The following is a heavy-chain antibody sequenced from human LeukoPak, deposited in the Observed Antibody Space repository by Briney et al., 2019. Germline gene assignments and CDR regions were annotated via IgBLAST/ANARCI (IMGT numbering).Heavy chain of an antibody. CDR1: GASISSFY. V-gene: IGHV4-4*07. Sequence: IPSETLSLTCTVSGASISSFYWSWIRQPAGKGLEWIGRIYTSGGTNYNPSLKSRVTMSIDTSKNQFSLKLYSVTAADTAVYYCVTDRSGSYDYWGQGILVTASS. D-gene: IGHD1-26*01. J-gene: IGHJ4*02. CDR3: VTDRSGSYDY. CDR2: IYTSGGT.